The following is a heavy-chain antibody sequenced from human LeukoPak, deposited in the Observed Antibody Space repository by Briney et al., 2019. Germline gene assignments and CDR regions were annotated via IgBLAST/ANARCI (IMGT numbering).Heavy chain of an antibody. Sequence: GGSLRLSSSASGFTFSTYAMSWVRQAPGKGLEWVSAVSCSGGSTYYADSVKGRFTISRDNSRNTVYLQMNSLRGEDTAVYYCSKGGTCEGTPWHDYWGQGTLVPVSS. CDR2: VSCSGGST. CDR3: SKGGTCEGTPWHDY. CDR1: GFTFSTYA. J-gene: IGHJ4*02. V-gene: IGHV3-23*01. D-gene: IGHD1-14*01.